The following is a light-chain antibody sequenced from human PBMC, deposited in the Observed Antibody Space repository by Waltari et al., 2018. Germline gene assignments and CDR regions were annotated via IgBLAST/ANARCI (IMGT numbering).Light chain of an antibody. J-gene: IGKJ2*01. CDR1: QSVGGN. CDR2: AAS. V-gene: IGKV3-15*01. Sequence: EIVMPQSPATLCVSAGETAPLSCMASQSVGGNIAWYQQKPGQAPRLLIHAASTRATGIPGRVSGSGSGTEFTLTISSLQSEDFAIYYCHRYNNGPPQDAFGQGTKLEIK. CDR3: HRYNNGPPQDA.